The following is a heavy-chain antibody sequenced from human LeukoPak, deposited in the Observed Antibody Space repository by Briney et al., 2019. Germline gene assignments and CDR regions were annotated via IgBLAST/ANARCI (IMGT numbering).Heavy chain of an antibody. CDR1: GFTFNSYA. D-gene: IGHD3-10*01. CDR3: AKDHLHGSLGV. V-gene: IGHV3-23*01. J-gene: IGHJ6*04. CDR2: ISGSGGVST. Sequence: GGSLRLSCAASGFTFNSYAMSWVRQAPGKGLEWVSGISGSGGVSTYYADSVKGRFTISRDNSKNTLYLQMNTLRAEDTAVYYCAKDHLHGSLGVWGIGTTVTVSS.